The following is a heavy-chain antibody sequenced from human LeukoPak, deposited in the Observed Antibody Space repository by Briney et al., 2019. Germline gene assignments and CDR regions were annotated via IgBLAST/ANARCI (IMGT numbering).Heavy chain of an antibody. D-gene: IGHD5-24*01. Sequence: PGGSLRLSCAASGFTFSRHSINWVRQAPGKGLEWVSGISWNSGSIGYADSVKGRFTISRDNAKNSLYLQMNSLRAEDTALYYCAKGYRKGRWLPLDYWGQGTLVTVSS. J-gene: IGHJ4*02. CDR1: GFTFSRHS. V-gene: IGHV3-9*01. CDR2: ISWNSGSI. CDR3: AKGYRKGRWLPLDY.